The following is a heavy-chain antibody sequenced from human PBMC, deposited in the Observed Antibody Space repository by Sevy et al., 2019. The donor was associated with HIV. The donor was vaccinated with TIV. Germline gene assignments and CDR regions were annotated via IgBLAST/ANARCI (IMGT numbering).Heavy chain of an antibody. D-gene: IGHD2-15*01. J-gene: IGHJ4*02. CDR1: GFTFNTYS. Sequence: GVSLRLSCSVSGFTFNTYSFHWVRQAPGMGLEWVSVISSDGVNKYYADSVRGRFTISRDNSKSTLYLQMNNLRAGDTGVYYCARGGILVEGDDRTTPFDFWGQGTLVTVSS. V-gene: IGHV3-30-3*01. CDR2: ISSDGVNK. CDR3: ARGGILVEGDDRTTPFDF.